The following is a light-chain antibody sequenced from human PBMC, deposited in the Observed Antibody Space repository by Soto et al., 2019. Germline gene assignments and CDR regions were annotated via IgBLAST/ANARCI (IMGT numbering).Light chain of an antibody. V-gene: IGLV2-8*01. CDR3: SAYAGSNNAVV. CDR2: EVS. CDR1: SSDVGGYNY. J-gene: IGLJ2*01. Sequence: QSVLTQPPSAYGSPGQSVTISYTGTSSDVGGYNYVSWYQQHPGKAPNLMIYEVSKRPSGVADRFSGSKSGNKASLTVSGLQAEDEADDYCSAYAGSNNAVVFGGGTKLTVL.